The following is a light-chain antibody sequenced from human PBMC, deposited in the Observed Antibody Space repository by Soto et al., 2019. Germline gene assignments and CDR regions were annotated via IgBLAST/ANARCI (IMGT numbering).Light chain of an antibody. CDR3: QHYNSYSEA. Sequence: DIVLTQSAGTLSWSPGERATLSWGASQNVDSTYLAWYQQKNGQAPRLFIYGSTRRAPGVPDRFSGSVSGTDFNLTISRLETDDFATYYCQHYNSYSEAFGQGTKVDIK. CDR1: QNVDSTY. V-gene: IGKV3-20*01. CDR2: GST. J-gene: IGKJ1*01.